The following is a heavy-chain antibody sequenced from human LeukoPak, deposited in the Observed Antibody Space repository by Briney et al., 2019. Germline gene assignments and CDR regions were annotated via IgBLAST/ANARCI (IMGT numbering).Heavy chain of an antibody. V-gene: IGHV3-23*01. D-gene: IGHD3-3*01. J-gene: IGHJ4*02. CDR1: GFTFSSYA. Sequence: PGGSLRLSCAASGFTFSSYAMSWDRQAPGKGLEWVSAISGSGGSTYYADPVKGRFTISRDNSKNTLYLQMNSLRAEDTAVYYCAKGRFTVSKYYFDYWGQGTLVTVSS. CDR2: ISGSGGST. CDR3: AKGRFTVSKYYFDY.